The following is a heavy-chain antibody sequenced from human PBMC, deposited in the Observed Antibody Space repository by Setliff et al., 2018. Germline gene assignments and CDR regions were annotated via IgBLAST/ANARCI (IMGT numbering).Heavy chain of an antibody. V-gene: IGHV4-61*09. D-gene: IGHD6-13*01. CDR1: GGSISSGSYY. Sequence: SETLSLTCTVSGGSISSGSYYWSWIRQPAGKGLEWIGHIYTSGSTNYNPSLKSRVTISVDTSKNQFSLKLSSVTAADTAAYYCARDPRYSSSWYSFDIWGQGTMVTVS. J-gene: IGHJ3*02. CDR2: IYTSGST. CDR3: ARDPRYSSSWYSFDI.